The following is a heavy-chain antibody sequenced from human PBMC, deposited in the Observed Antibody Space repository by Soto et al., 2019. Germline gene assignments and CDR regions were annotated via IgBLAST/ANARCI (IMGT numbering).Heavy chain of an antibody. D-gene: IGHD6-13*01. J-gene: IGHJ3*02. CDR2: INPNSGGT. CDR1: GYTFTGYY. CDR3: AIGTAIAAAGPEAFYI. Sequence: ASVKVSCKASGYTFTGYYMHWVRQAPGQGLEWMGWINPNSGGTNYAQKFQGWVTMTRDTSISTAYMELSRLRSDDTAVYYCAIGTAIAAAGPEAFYIWGKGTRVTVSS. V-gene: IGHV1-2*04.